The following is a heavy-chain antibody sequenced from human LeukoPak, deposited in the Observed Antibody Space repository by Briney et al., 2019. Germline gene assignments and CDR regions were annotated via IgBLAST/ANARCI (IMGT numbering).Heavy chain of an antibody. Sequence: ASVKVSCKASGYTFTGYYMHWVRQAPGQGLEWMGWINPNSGDTKYAQKFQGRVTMTRDTSISTAYMELSRLRSDDTAVYYCAREHCSGGSCYSLDPWGQGTLVTVSS. D-gene: IGHD2-15*01. J-gene: IGHJ5*02. CDR3: AREHCSGGSCYSLDP. V-gene: IGHV1-2*02. CDR1: GYTFTGYY. CDR2: INPNSGDT.